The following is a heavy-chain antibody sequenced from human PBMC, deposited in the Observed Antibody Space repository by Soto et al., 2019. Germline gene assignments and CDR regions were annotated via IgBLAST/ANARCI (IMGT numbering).Heavy chain of an antibody. CDR2: FDPEDGQT. J-gene: IGHJ6*02. D-gene: IGHD2-15*01. CDR1: GYSLTELS. Sequence: ASVKVSCKVSGYSLTELSIHWVRQAPEKGLEWMGSFDPEDGQTINKQKFQDRVTITADKSTSTAYMELSSLRSEDTAVYYCASGGSCYSAYYYYGMDVWGQGTTVTVSS. CDR3: ASGGSCYSAYYYYGMDV. V-gene: IGHV1-24*01.